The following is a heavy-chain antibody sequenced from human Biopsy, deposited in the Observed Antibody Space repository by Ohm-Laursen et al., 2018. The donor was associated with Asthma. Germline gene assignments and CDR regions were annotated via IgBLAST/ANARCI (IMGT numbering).Heavy chain of an antibody. D-gene: IGHD6-19*01. V-gene: IGHV3-53*01. CDR2: IYSGGTS. Sequence: SLRLSCAASGFTVSRDNMFWVRQAPGKGLEWVAVIYSGGTSDTADSVRGPFTISRDFYKNRLYLQMDSLRAEDTAVYYCARGDSSGWSHYYFDYWGQGTLVTVSS. J-gene: IGHJ4*02. CDR1: GFTVSRDN. CDR3: ARGDSSGWSHYYFDY.